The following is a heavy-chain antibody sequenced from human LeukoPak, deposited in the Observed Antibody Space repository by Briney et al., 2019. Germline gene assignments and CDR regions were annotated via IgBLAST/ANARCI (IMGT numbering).Heavy chain of an antibody. J-gene: IGHJ4*02. V-gene: IGHV3-23*01. Sequence: QTGGSLRLSCAASGFTFSSYAMSWVRQAPGKGLEWVSAISGSGGSTYYADSVKGRFTISRDNSKNTLYLQMNSLRAEDTAVYYCAKKLTKWGCSSSSEFDYWGQGTLVTVSS. D-gene: IGHD6-6*01. CDR1: GFTFSSYA. CDR3: AKKLTKWGCSSSSEFDY. CDR2: ISGSGGST.